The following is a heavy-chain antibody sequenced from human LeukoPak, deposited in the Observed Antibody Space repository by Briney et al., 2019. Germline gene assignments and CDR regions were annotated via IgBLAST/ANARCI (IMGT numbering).Heavy chain of an antibody. D-gene: IGHD3-22*01. J-gene: IGHJ3*02. V-gene: IGHV4-39*01. Sequence: SETLSLTCTVSGGSISSSRYYWGWLRQPPGKGLEWIGSIYYSGSTYYNPSLKSRVTISVDTSKNQFSLKLSSVTAADTAVYYCAGSGYYFWAFDIWGQGTMVTVSS. CDR3: AGSGYYFWAFDI. CDR1: GGSISSSRYY. CDR2: IYYSGST.